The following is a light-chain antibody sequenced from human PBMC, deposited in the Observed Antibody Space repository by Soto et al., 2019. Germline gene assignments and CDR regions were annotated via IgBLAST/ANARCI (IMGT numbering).Light chain of an antibody. Sequence: DIQMTQSPSTLSASVGDRVTITCRASQSISTSLAWYQQKPGKAPKVLIYKASSLESEVPSRFSGSGSGTEFTLTISSLQPDDFATYYCQHCDSYWTFGQGTKVEIK. CDR3: QHCDSYWT. CDR1: QSISTS. CDR2: KAS. V-gene: IGKV1-5*03. J-gene: IGKJ1*01.